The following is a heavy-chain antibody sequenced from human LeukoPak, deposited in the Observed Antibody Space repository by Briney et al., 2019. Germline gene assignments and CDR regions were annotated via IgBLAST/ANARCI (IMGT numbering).Heavy chain of an antibody. CDR3: ARPTNYGDYLDAFDI. D-gene: IGHD4-17*01. CDR1: GGSISSSSYY. CDR2: IYYSGST. V-gene: IGHV4-39*01. J-gene: IGHJ3*02. Sequence: SETLSLTCTVSGGSISSSSYYWGWIRQPPGKGLEWIGSIYYSGSTYYNPSLKSRVTISVDTSKNQFSLELSSVTAADTAVYYCARPTNYGDYLDAFDIWGQGTMVTVSS.